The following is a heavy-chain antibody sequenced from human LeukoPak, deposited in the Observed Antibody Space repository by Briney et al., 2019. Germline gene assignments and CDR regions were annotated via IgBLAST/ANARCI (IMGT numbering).Heavy chain of an antibody. Sequence: SETLSLTCAVYGGSFSGYYWSWIRQPPGKGLEWIGEINHSGSTNYNPSLKSRVTISVDTSKNQFSLKLSSVTAADTAVYYCARLTNLDYWGQGTLVTVSS. CDR2: INHSGST. CDR3: ARLTNLDY. CDR1: GGSFSGYY. J-gene: IGHJ4*02. D-gene: IGHD3-9*01. V-gene: IGHV4-34*01.